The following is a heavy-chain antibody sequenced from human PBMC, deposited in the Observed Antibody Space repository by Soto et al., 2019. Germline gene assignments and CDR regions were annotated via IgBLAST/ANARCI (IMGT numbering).Heavy chain of an antibody. CDR3: ARDYGAENGYYYYYYMDV. CDR1: GFTFSSYS. J-gene: IGHJ6*03. Sequence: PGGSLRLSCAASGFTFSSYSMNWVRQAPGKGLEWVSSISSSSSYIYYADSVKGRFTISRDNAKNSLYLQMNSLRAEDTAVYYCARDYGAENGYYYYYYMDVWGKGTTVTVSS. D-gene: IGHD3-10*01. V-gene: IGHV3-21*01. CDR2: ISSSSSYI.